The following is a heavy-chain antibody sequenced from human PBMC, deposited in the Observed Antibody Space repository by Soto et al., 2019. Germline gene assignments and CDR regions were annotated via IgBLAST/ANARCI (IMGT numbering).Heavy chain of an antibody. CDR2: IIPIFGTA. CDR3: ARLHYNYYYYYGMDV. V-gene: IGHV1-69*13. D-gene: IGHD2-2*02. J-gene: IGHJ6*04. CDR1: GGTFSSYA. Sequence: SVKVSCKASGGTFSSYAISWVRQAPGQGLEWMGGIIPIFGTANYAQKFQGRVTITADESTSTAYMELSSLRSEDTAVYYCARLHYNYYYYYGMDVWGKGTTVTVSS.